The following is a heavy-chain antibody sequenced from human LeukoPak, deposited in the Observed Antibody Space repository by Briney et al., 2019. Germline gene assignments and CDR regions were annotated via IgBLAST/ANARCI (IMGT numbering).Heavy chain of an antibody. Sequence: SETLSLTCTVSGYSISSGYYWGWIRQPPGKGLEWIGSIYHSGSTYYNPSLKSRVTISVDTSKNLFSLKLSSVTAADTAVYYCARRLLGYCSGGSCYSGYFQHWGQGTLVTVSS. J-gene: IGHJ1*01. CDR1: GYSISSGYY. V-gene: IGHV4-38-2*02. CDR2: IYHSGST. CDR3: ARRLLGYCSGGSCYSGYFQH. D-gene: IGHD2-15*01.